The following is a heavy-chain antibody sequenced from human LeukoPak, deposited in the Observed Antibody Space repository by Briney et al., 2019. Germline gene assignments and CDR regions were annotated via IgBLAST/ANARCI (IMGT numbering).Heavy chain of an antibody. J-gene: IGHJ4*02. Sequence: GGSLRLSCAASGFTFSSYSMDWVRQAPGRGLEWVSSIISSSPYIYYADSVKGRFTISRDNAKNSLYLQMHSLRAEDTAVYYCGRPPLWGTPYSGSYSPDGGGQGPLAPVS. CDR2: IISSSPYI. CDR1: GFTFSSYS. CDR3: GRPPLWGTPYSGSYSPDG. V-gene: IGHV3-21*01. D-gene: IGHD1-26*01.